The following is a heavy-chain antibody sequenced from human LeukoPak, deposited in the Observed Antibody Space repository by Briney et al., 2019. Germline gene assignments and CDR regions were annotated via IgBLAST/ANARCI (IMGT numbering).Heavy chain of an antibody. Sequence: AGGSLRLSCAASGFTVSSNYMSWVRQAPGKGLEWVSVIYSGGSTYYAASVQGRFTISRDNSKNTLYLQMNSLRAEDTAVYYCARALYSSGIDYWGQGTLVTVSS. CDR2: IYSGGST. D-gene: IGHD6-19*01. CDR1: GFTVSSNY. CDR3: ARALYSSGIDY. J-gene: IGHJ4*02. V-gene: IGHV3-53*01.